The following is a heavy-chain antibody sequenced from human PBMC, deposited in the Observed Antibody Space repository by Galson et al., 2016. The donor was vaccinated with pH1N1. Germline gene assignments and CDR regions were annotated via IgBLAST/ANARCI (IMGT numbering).Heavy chain of an antibody. CDR3: ARTDYDVEGYFGMDV. CDR2: IDNTGGT. D-gene: IGHD3-3*01. V-gene: IGHV4-59*01. Sequence: ETLSLTCSVSGGSISSYYWIWIRQAPGKGLEWIGYIDNTGGTNYNPSLKSRVTISVHTSKNQVSLKLSSVTAADTAVYYCARTDYDVEGYFGMDVWGQGTTVTVSS. J-gene: IGHJ6*02. CDR1: GGSISSYY.